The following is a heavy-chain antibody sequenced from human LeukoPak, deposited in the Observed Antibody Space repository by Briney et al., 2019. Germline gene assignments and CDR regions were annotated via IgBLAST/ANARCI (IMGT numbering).Heavy chain of an antibody. CDR2: ISSSGSTI. CDR3: ARAHKKSVTMIVRNKRPFDY. V-gene: IGHV3-11*04. D-gene: IGHD3-22*01. J-gene: IGHJ4*02. Sequence: PGGSLRLSCAASGFTFSDYYMSWIRQAPGKGLEWVSYISSSGSTIYYADSAKGRFTISRDNAKNSLYLQMNSLRAEDTAVYYCARAHKKSVTMIVRNKRPFDYWGQGTLVTVSS. CDR1: GFTFSDYY.